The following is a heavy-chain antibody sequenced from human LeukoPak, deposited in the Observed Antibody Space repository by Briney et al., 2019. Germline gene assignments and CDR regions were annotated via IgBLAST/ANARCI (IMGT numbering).Heavy chain of an antibody. CDR2: IIPILGIA. V-gene: IGHV1-69*04. CDR3: ARDSGREPDNY. J-gene: IGHJ4*02. Sequence: SVKVSCKASGGTFSSYTISWVRRAPGQGLEWMGRIIPILGIANYAQKFQGRVTITADKSTSTAYMELSSLRSEDTAVYYCARDSGREPDNYWGQGTLVTVSS. CDR1: GGTFSSYT. D-gene: IGHD3-10*01.